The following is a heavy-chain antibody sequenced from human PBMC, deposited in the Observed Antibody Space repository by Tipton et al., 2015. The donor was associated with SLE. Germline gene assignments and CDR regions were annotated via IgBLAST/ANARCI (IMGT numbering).Heavy chain of an antibody. V-gene: IGHV4-34*01. CDR3: ARGPLLDL. J-gene: IGHJ2*01. D-gene: IGHD5/OR15-5a*01. CDR2: INHSGST. Sequence: LRLSCAVYGGSFSDYYWTWIRQPPGKGLEWIGEINHSGSTNYNPSLKSRVTISVDTSKNQFSLKLSSATAADTAVYYCARGPLLDLWGRGTLVTVSS. CDR1: GGSFSDYY.